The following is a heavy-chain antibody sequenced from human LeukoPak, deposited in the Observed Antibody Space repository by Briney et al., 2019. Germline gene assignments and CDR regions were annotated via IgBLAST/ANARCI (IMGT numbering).Heavy chain of an antibody. CDR2: IYTSGST. V-gene: IGHV4-61*02. CDR3: ARGSPIGFYCSSTSCYSRWFDP. Sequence: KPSETLSLTCTVSGGSISSGSYYWSWIRQPAGQGLEWIGRIYTSGSTNYNPSLKSRVTISVDTSKNQFPLKLSSVTAADTAVYYCARGSPIGFYCSSTSCYSRWFDPWGQGTLVTVSS. CDR1: GGSISSGSYY. D-gene: IGHD2-2*02. J-gene: IGHJ5*02.